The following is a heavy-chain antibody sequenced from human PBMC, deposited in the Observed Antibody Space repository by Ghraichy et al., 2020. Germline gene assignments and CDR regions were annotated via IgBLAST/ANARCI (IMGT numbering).Heavy chain of an antibody. CDR3: ARAIVVVVAATGGSNWFDP. CDR2: IYYSGST. V-gene: IGHV4-31*03. CDR1: GGSISSGGYY. D-gene: IGHD2-15*01. Sequence: SETLSLTCTVSGGSISSGGYYWSWIRQHPGKGLEWIGYIYYSGSTYYNPSLKSRVTISVDTSKNQFSLKLSSVTAADTAVYYCARAIVVVVAATGGSNWFDPWGQGTLVTVSS. J-gene: IGHJ5*02.